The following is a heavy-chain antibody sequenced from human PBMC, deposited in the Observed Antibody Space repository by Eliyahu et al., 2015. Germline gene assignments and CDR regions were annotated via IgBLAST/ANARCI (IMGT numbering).Heavy chain of an antibody. CDR3: ARLGVGMTEYFFDH. D-gene: IGHD3-16*01. Sequence: QVQLQQWGAGLLKSSETLSLTXAVYGGSLRGYYWSWIRQPPGKGLEWIGEINYSESTTYNASLKSRVTISLDTSKNQVSLRLTSVTAADTAVYFCARLGVGMTEYFFDHWGQGTLVTVSS. J-gene: IGHJ4*02. V-gene: IGHV4-34*01. CDR2: INYSEST. CDR1: GGSLRGYY.